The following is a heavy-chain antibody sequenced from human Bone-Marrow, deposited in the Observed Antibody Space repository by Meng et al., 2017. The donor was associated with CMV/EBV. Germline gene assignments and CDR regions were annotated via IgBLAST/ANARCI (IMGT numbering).Heavy chain of an antibody. CDR1: GFTFSSYA. D-gene: IGHD6-19*01. CDR2: ISYDGSNK. V-gene: IGHV3-30*04. J-gene: IGHJ5*02. Sequence: GESLKISCAASGFTFSSYAMHWVRQAPGKGLEWAAVISYDGSNKYYADSVKGRFTISRDNSKNTLYLQMNSLRAEDTAVYYCARPMRTYGQWLPTSPWGQGTLDTVSS. CDR3: ARPMRTYGQWLPTSP.